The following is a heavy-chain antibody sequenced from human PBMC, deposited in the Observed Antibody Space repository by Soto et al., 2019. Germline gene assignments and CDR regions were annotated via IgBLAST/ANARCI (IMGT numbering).Heavy chain of an antibody. J-gene: IGHJ4*02. CDR1: GFIVSRYA. D-gene: IGHD2-21*02. V-gene: IGHV3-23*01. CDR3: AKDAVYGDGLWLAGN. CDR2: MTGSGGDI. Sequence: AGGSLRLSCSASGFIVSRYARMWVRQPPGKGQEWVAGMTGSGGDIRYADPVKGRFTIAKDNSKNTLYLQMNSLRAEDTAIYYCAKDAVYGDGLWLAGNWGQGTLVTVSS.